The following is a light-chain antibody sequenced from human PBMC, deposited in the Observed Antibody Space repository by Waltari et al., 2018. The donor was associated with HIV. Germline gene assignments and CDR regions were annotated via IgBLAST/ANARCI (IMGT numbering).Light chain of an antibody. Sequence: QSALTQPRSVTGSPGQSVTISCTGTSSDVGGYKYVPWYQQHPGKAPKLIIYDVSKRPSGVPDRFSGSKSGNTASLTISGLQAEDEVHYYCCSYAGSHTPWVFGGGTKVTVL. CDR1: SSDVGGYKY. CDR2: DVS. J-gene: IGLJ3*02. V-gene: IGLV2-11*01. CDR3: CSYAGSHTPWV.